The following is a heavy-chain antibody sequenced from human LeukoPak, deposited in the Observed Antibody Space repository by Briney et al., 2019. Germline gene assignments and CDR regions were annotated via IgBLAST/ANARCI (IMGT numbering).Heavy chain of an antibody. CDR1: GFTVSTKY. CDR2: MYAGGNT. CDR3: AKDRWTTLPAYFDY. Sequence: GGSLRLSCTASGFTVSTKYMNWVRQAPGKGLEWVSLMYAGGNTYYADSVEGRFAISRDTSKNTLYLQMNSLRVEDTAVYYCAKDRWTTLPAYFDYWGQGTLVTVSS. V-gene: IGHV3-53*01. J-gene: IGHJ4*02. D-gene: IGHD2-15*01.